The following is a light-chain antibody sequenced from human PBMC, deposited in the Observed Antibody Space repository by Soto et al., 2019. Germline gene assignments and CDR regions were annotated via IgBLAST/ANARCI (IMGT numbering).Light chain of an antibody. CDR1: QSIPNNN. CDR3: QQYHSSPWT. CDR2: GAF. Sequence: EIVLTQSPGTLSLSPGESATLSCRASQSIPNNNLAWYQQKPGQAPRLLFYGAFNRASGIPDRFSGSGSGTDFTLTISRVEPVDFAVYSCQQYHSSPWTFGQGTKVEMK. V-gene: IGKV3-20*01. J-gene: IGKJ1*01.